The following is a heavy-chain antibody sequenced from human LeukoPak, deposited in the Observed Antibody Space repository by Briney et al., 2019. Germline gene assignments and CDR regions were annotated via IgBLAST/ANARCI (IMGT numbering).Heavy chain of an antibody. CDR1: GYSLTNYY. V-gene: IGHV1-46*01. Sequence: ASVNVSCKAFGYSLTNYYVHWVRQAPGQGLEWMGEINPSGGSTSYAQKFQGRITVTRDTYTNTVYMDLNSLRSEDTATYYCARGAPTTRIGAGRFDYWGQGSLLTVAS. D-gene: IGHD5-12*01. CDR2: INPSGGST. J-gene: IGHJ4*02. CDR3: ARGAPTTRIGAGRFDY.